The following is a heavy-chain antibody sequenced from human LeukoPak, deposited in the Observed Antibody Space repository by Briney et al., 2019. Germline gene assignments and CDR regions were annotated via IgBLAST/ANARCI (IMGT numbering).Heavy chain of an antibody. CDR3: ARLPSGWDGSGYYFDY. V-gene: IGHV4-39*01. D-gene: IGHD6-19*01. CDR1: GGSISSSSYY. J-gene: IGHJ4*02. CDR2: IYYSGST. Sequence: PSETLSLTCTVSGGSISSSSYYWGWIRQPPGKGLEWIGSIYYSGSTYYNPSLKSRVTISVDTSENQFSLKLSSVTAADTAVYYCARLPSGWDGSGYYFDYWGQGTLVTVSS.